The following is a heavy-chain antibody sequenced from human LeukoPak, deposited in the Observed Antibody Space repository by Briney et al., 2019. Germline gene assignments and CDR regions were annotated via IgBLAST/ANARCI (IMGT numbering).Heavy chain of an antibody. CDR1: GGSFSGYY. CDR3: ASLIPDYDFWSGPYYYYYGMDV. J-gene: IGHJ6*02. V-gene: IGHV4-34*01. D-gene: IGHD3-3*01. CDR2: INHSGST. Sequence: KPSETLSLTCAVYGGSFSGYYWSWIRQPPGKGLEWIGEINHSGSTNYNPSLKSRVTISVDTSKNQFSLKLSSVTAADTAVYYCASLIPDYDFWSGPYYYYYGMDVWGQGTTVTVSS.